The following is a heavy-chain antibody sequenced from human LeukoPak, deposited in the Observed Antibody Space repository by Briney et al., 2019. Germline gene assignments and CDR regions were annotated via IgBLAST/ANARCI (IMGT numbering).Heavy chain of an antibody. Sequence: GGSLRLSCAASGFTFSSYSMTWVRQAPGKGLEWVSSISSSSSYIYYADSVKGRFTISRDNAKNSLYLQMNSLRAEDTAVYYCARDPGYCSSTSCYPDYWGQGTLVTVSS. D-gene: IGHD2-2*01. V-gene: IGHV3-21*01. CDR3: ARDPGYCSSTSCYPDY. CDR1: GFTFSSYS. J-gene: IGHJ4*02. CDR2: ISSSSSYI.